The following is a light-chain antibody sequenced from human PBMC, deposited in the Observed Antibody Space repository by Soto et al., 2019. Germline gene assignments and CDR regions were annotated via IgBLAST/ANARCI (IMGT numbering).Light chain of an antibody. J-gene: IGKJ3*01. CDR2: ASS. CDR1: LSLRDNH. Sequence: GLTQSPGTLSLSPGERAALYCRARLSLRDNHLAWCRLRPGQAPSLIIHASSSRAGGTPDRFRGSGTGTDSTLTIRRLEPDAFGLYYCQQYTYAPHTFGLGTKVDIK. CDR3: QQYTYAPHT. V-gene: IGKV3-20*01.